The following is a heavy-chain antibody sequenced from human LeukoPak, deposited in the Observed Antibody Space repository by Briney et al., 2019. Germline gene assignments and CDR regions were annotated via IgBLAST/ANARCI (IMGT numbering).Heavy chain of an antibody. CDR1: GYTFTSYW. CDR2: IYLGDSDT. D-gene: IGHD2-15*01. V-gene: IGHV5-51*03. Sequence: GESLKISCKGSGYTFTSYWIGWVRQMPGKGLEWMGIIYLGDSDTRYSPSFQGQVTISADKSISTAYLQWSSLKASDTAMYYCASSGYCSGGSCYSDAFDIWGQGAMVTVSS. CDR3: ASSGYCSGGSCYSDAFDI. J-gene: IGHJ3*02.